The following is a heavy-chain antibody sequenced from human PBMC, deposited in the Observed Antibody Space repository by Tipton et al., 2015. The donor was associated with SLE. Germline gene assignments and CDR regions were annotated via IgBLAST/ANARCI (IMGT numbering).Heavy chain of an antibody. CDR3: ARDGPDYYCWSGMCAFYT. CDR2: MYYSGST. Sequence: TLSLTCSVSGDSIISSSYYWGWIRQPPGKGLEWIGSMYYSGSTYYNPSLKSRVTISVDTSKNQFSLMLRSVTAADTAGYYCARDGPDYYCWSGMCAFYTGGQGTMVAVSS. D-gene: IGHD3-3*01. V-gene: IGHV4-39*07. CDR1: GDSIISSSYY. J-gene: IGHJ3*02.